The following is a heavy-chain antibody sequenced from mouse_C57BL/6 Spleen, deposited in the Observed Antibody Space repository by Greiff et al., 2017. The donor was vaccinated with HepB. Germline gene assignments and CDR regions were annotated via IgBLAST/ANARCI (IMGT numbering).Heavy chain of an antibody. Sequence: VHVKQSGPELVKPGASVKISCKASGYSFTGYYMNWVKQSPEKSLEWIGEINPSTGGTTYNQKFKAKATLTVDKSSSTAYMQLKSLTSEDSAVYYCARDGYRFDYWGQGTTLTVSS. CDR1: GYSFTGYY. CDR3: ARDGYRFDY. V-gene: IGHV1-42*01. J-gene: IGHJ2*01. D-gene: IGHD2-3*01. CDR2: INPSTGGT.